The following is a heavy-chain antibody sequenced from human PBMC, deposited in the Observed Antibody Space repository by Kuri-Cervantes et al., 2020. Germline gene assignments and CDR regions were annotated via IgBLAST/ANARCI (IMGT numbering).Heavy chain of an antibody. Sequence: ASVKVSCKASGYTFTSYDINWVRQATGQGLEWMGWMNPNSGNTGYAQKFQGRVTMTRNTSISTAYMELSSLRSEDTAVYYCARDYYYGSGSYGGWLDPWGQGTLVTV. V-gene: IGHV1-8*01. CDR1: GYTFTSYD. J-gene: IGHJ5*02. D-gene: IGHD3-10*01. CDR2: MNPNSGNT. CDR3: ARDYYYGSGSYGGWLDP.